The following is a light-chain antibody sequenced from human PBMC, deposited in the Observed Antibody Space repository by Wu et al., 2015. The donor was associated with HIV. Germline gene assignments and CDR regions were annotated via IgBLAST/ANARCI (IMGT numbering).Light chain of an antibody. CDR1: QSISSW. CDR2: KAS. V-gene: IGKV1-5*03. Sequence: DIQMTQSPSTLSASVGDRVTITCRASQSISSWLAWYQQKPGKAPNLLIYKASYSESGVPSRFSGSESGTEFTLTINTLQPDDFATYYCQQYSSSSPRLTFGGGTKVE. J-gene: IGKJ4*01. CDR3: QQYSSSSPRLT.